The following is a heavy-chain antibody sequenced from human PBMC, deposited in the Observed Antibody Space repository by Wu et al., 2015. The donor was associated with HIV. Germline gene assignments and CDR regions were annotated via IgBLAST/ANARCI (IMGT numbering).Heavy chain of an antibody. J-gene: IGHJ5*02. CDR1: GGMFSSYT. CDR3: AKHYDDYVNCLDH. D-gene: IGHD4-17*01. Sequence: QVQLVQSGAEVKKPGSSVKVSCKASGGMFSSYTIGWVRQAPGQGLEWMGGIIPIYGASNYAQKFQGRVTITAHEPTSTAYMELRSLRSDDTAVYYCAKHYDDYVNCLDHWGQGTLVTVSS. CDR2: IIPIYGAS. V-gene: IGHV1-69*12.